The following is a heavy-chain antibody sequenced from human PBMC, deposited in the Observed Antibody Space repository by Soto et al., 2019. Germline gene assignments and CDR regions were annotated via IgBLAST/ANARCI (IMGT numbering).Heavy chain of an antibody. V-gene: IGHV3-30*18. J-gene: IGHJ6*02. Sequence: GGSLRLSCAASGFTFSSYGMHWVRQAPGKGLEWVAVISYDGSNKYYADSVKGRFTISRDNSKNTLYLQMNSLRAKDTAVYYCAKDLVDTATIYYYYGMDVWGQGTTVTVSS. D-gene: IGHD5-18*01. CDR1: GFTFSSYG. CDR2: ISYDGSNK. CDR3: AKDLVDTATIYYYYGMDV.